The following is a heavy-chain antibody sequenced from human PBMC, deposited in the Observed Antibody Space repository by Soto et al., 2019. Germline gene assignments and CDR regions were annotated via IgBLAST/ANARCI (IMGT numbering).Heavy chain of an antibody. CDR3: ARGLYCSSTSCYSDNMDV. V-gene: IGHV4-34*01. CDR2: INHSGST. J-gene: IGHJ6*02. Sequence: PSETLSLTCAVYGGSFSGYYWSWIRQPPGKGLEWIGEINHSGSTNYNPSLKSRVTISVDTSKNQFSLKLSSVTAADTAVYYCARGLYCSSTSCYSDNMDVWGQGTTVTVSS. CDR1: GGSFSGYY. D-gene: IGHD2-2*01.